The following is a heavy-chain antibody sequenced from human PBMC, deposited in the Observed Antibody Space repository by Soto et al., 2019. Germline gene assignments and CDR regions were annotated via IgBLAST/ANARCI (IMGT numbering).Heavy chain of an antibody. CDR1: GGSIGNNGHY. J-gene: IGHJ6*02. D-gene: IGHD3-10*01. CDR2: IHYRGST. V-gene: IGHV4-61*08. CDR3: ARDSTMVRSRGMDV. Sequence: LSLTCTVSGGSIGNNGHYWSWIRQRPGKGLEWIGYIHYRGSTNYNPSLKSRVTISVDTSKNQFSLRLSSVTAADTAVYYCARDSTMVRSRGMDVWGQGTTVTVSS.